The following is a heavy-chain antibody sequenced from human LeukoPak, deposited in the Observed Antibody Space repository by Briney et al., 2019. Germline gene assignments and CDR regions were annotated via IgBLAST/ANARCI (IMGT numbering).Heavy chain of an antibody. CDR1: GGSISSGSYY. CDR3: ARADTSYYYYCMDV. V-gene: IGHV4-61*02. Sequence: SETLSLTFTVSGGSISSGSYYWSRIRQPAGKGLEWIGRIYTSGSTNYNPSLKSRVTISVDTSKNQFSLKLSSVTAADTAVYYCARADTSYYYYCMDVWGKGTTVTVSS. CDR2: IYTSGST. J-gene: IGHJ6*03. D-gene: IGHD5-18*01.